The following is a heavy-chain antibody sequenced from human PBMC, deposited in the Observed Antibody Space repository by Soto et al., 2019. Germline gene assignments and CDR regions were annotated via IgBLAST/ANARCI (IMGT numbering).Heavy chain of an antibody. J-gene: IGHJ4*02. CDR3: ARVRYGGNADVAY. CDR1: GGTFSSYT. CDR2: IIPILGIA. D-gene: IGHD2-15*01. Sequence: SVKVSCKASGGTFSSYTISWVRQAPGQGLEWMGRIIPILGIANYAQKFQGRVTITADKSTSTAYMELSSLRSEDTAVYYCARVRYGGNADVAYSGQGTLVTVSS. V-gene: IGHV1-69*02.